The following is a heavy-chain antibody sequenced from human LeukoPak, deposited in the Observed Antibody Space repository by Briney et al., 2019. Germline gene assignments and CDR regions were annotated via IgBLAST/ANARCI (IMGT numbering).Heavy chain of an antibody. Sequence: GGSLRLSCAASGFTFSGSAMHWVRQASGKGLEWVGRIRSKANHYATAYAASVKGRFTVSRDDSKNTAYLQMNSLKTEDSAIYYCTRHLPGILGLNAFDMWGQGTLVTVSS. CDR1: GFTFSGSA. CDR2: IRSKANHYAT. J-gene: IGHJ4*02. CDR3: TRHLPGILGLNAFDM. D-gene: IGHD6-13*01. V-gene: IGHV3-73*01.